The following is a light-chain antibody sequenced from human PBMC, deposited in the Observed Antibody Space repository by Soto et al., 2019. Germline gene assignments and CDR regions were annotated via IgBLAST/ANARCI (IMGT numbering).Light chain of an antibody. J-gene: IGKJ2*01. CDR3: QQYSNWPPYT. V-gene: IGKV3-15*01. Sequence: EILLTQSPGTLSVSPGESATLSCRASQSVSSRLAWYQQKPGQAPRLLIHGASARATGMPDRFRGSESGTEFTLTISSLQSEDFAVYYCQQYSNWPPYTVGQGTKVDNK. CDR1: QSVSSR. CDR2: GAS.